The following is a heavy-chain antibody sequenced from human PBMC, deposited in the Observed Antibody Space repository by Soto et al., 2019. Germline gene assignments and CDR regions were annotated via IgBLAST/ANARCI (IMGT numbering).Heavy chain of an antibody. D-gene: IGHD6-13*01. CDR3: AKGGFLSAAGNYYYYYYTDV. CDR1: GFTFSSYA. J-gene: IGHJ6*03. V-gene: IGHV3-23*01. CDR2: ISGSGGST. Sequence: GGSLRLSCAASGFTFSSYAMSWVRQAPGKGLEWVSAISGSGGSTYYADSVKGRFTISRDNSKNTLYLQMNSLRAEDTAVYYCAKGGFLSAAGNYYYYYYTDVWGKGTTVTV.